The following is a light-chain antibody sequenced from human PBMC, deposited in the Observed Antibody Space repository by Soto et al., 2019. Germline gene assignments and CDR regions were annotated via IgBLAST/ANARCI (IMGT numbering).Light chain of an antibody. J-gene: IGKJ1*01. Sequence: EIVMTQSPATLSVSPGDRATLSFSASQSVVSNLACYQQKPGQAPRLLIYGASTRVTGIPARFSGSGSGTEFTLTISSLQSEDFAVYHCQQYYNWWTFGQGTKVDIK. CDR2: GAS. CDR3: QQYYNWWT. CDR1: QSVVSN. V-gene: IGKV3-15*01.